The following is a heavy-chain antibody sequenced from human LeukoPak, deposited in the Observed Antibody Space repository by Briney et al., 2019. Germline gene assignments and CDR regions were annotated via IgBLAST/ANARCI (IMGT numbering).Heavy chain of an antibody. V-gene: IGHV3-53*01. D-gene: IGHD4/OR15-4a*01. J-gene: IGHJ4*02. CDR3: ARRAGAYSHPYDY. CDR2: IYSAGST. CDR1: GFTVSRNS. Sequence: GGFLRLSCTVSGFTVSRNSMSWVRQAPGKGLEWVSFIYSAGSTHYSDYVKGRFTISIDNSKNTLYLQMNSLRVEDTAVYYCARRAGAYSHPYDYWGQGTLVTVSS.